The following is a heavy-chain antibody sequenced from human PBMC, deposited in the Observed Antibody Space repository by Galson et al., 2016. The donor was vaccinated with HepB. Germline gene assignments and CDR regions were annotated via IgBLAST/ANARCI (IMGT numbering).Heavy chain of an antibody. CDR3: AKDYVWGSYLLTHFDS. CDR2: ISGSGGST. CDR1: GFSFSRYA. Sequence: SLRLSCAASGFSFSRYAMSWVRQAPGKGLDWVSGISGSGGSTRYADSVKGRFTISRDNSKNTLYLQMNSLRVEDTAVYYCAKDYVWGSYLLTHFDSWGQGTLVTVSS. D-gene: IGHD3-16*02. V-gene: IGHV3-23*01. J-gene: IGHJ4*02.